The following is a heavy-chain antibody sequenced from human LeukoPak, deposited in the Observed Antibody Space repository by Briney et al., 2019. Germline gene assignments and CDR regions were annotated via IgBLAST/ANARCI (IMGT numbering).Heavy chain of an antibody. D-gene: IGHD6-13*01. V-gene: IGHV4-59*08. CDR2: IHHSGST. J-gene: IGHJ1*01. Sequence: SETLSLTCTVSGGSICSYYWSWIRQPPGKGLEWIGDIHHSGSTYYNPSLKSRVTISVDTSKNQLSLKLSSVTAADTAVYYCARVAAGIGFFQHWGQGTLVTVSS. CDR3: ARVAAGIGFFQH. CDR1: GGSICSYY.